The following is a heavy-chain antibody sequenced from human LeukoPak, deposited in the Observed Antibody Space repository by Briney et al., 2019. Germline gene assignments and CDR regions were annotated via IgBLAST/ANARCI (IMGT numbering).Heavy chain of an antibody. CDR1: GGSISSSSYY. CDR2: IYYSGST. Sequence: SETLSLTCTVSGGSISSSSYYWGWIRQPPGKGLEWIGSIYYSGSTYYNPSLKSRVTISVDTSKNQFSLKLSSVTAADTAVYYCARDRRHYYYYYYMDVWGKGTTVTVSS. V-gene: IGHV4-39*07. J-gene: IGHJ6*03. CDR3: ARDRRHYYYYYYMDV.